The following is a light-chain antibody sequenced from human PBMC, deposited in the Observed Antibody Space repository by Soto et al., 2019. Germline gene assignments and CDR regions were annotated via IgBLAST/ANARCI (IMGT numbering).Light chain of an antibody. J-gene: IGKJ1*01. CDR1: QSISVW. Sequence: DIHLTQSPSTLSASVGDRVTITCRASQSISVWLAWYQQKPGKAPNLLIYKTSSLETGVPSRFSGSGSATEFNLTISSLQPDDFATYYCQHYNDYSWTFGQGTKVDIK. V-gene: IGKV1-5*03. CDR3: QHYNDYSWT. CDR2: KTS.